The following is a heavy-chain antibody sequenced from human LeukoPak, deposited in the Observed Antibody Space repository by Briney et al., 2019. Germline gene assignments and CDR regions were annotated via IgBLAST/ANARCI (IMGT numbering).Heavy chain of an antibody. V-gene: IGHV3-48*02. Sequence: GGSLRLSCAASGFTFSSYSMNWVRQAPGKGLEWVSYISSSSSTIYYADSVKGRFTISRDNAKNSLYLQMNSLRDEDTAVYYCARDSILRSGELTFDYWGQGTLVTVSS. CDR2: ISSSSSTI. J-gene: IGHJ4*02. CDR3: ARDSILRSGELTFDY. CDR1: GFTFSSYS. D-gene: IGHD3-16*01.